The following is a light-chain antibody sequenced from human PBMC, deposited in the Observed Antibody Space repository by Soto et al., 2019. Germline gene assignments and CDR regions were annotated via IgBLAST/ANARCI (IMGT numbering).Light chain of an antibody. CDR3: YSFAGFNTQ. CDR2: DVS. CDR1: SSDVGGYNY. Sequence: QSALTQPRSVSGSPGQSVTISCTGTSSDVGGYNYVSWYQQHPGKAPKLMIYDVSKRPSGVPDRFSGSKSGNTASLTISGLRAEDEADYYCYSFAGFNTQFGGGTKVTVL. J-gene: IGLJ2*01. V-gene: IGLV2-11*01.